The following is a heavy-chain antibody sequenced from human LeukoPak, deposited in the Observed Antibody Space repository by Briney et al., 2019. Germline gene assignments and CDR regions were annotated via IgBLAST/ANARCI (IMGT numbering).Heavy chain of an antibody. V-gene: IGHV3-23*01. CDR3: ARNQGYLRHYFDY. CDR1: GFTFSTYA. D-gene: IGHD6-13*01. J-gene: IGHJ4*02. Sequence: ESGGSLRLSCAASGFTFSTYAMTWVRQAPGKGLEWVSMITGSGATTYFADSVKGRFTISRDDSKNTLYLQMNSLRAEDTAVYYCARNQGYLRHYFDYWGQGTLVTVSS. CDR2: ITGSGATT.